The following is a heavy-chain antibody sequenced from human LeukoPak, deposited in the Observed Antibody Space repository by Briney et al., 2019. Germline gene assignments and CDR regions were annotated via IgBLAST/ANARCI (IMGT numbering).Heavy chain of an antibody. J-gene: IGHJ3*02. D-gene: IGHD3-3*01. V-gene: IGHV4-30-4*07. CDR2: IYYSGST. Sequence: PSQTLSLTCAVSGGSISSGGYSWSWIRQPPGKGLEWIGYIYYSGSTNYNPSLKSRGTISVDTSKNQFSLKLSSVTAADTAVYYCARHSREWLLFSAFDIWGQGTMVTVSS. CDR1: GGSISSGGYS. CDR3: ARHSREWLLFSAFDI.